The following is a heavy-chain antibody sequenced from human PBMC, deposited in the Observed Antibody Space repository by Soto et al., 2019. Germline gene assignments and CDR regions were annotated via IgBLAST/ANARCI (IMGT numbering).Heavy chain of an antibody. J-gene: IGHJ4*02. CDR2: IIPIFGTA. CDR3: ARGDTNYYDSSGYYSAFDY. D-gene: IGHD3-22*01. V-gene: IGHV1-69*06. CDR1: GGTFSSYA. Sequence: QVQLVQSGAEVKKPGSSVKVSCKASGGTFSSYAISWVRQAPGQGLEWMGGIIPIFGTANYAQKFQGRVTITADKSTSTAYMELSSLRSEDTAVYYCARGDTNYYDSSGYYSAFDYWGQGTLVPVSS.